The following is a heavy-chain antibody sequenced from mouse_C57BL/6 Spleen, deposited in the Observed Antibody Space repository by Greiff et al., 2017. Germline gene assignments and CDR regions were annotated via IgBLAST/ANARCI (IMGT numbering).Heavy chain of an antibody. D-gene: IGHD1-1*01. CDR3: ARGVTTVVARYWYFDV. CDR1: GYTFTSYW. V-gene: IGHV1-53*01. CDR2: INPSNGGT. J-gene: IGHJ1*03. Sequence: VQLQQPGTELVKPGASVKLSCKASGYTFTSYWMHWVKQRPGQGLEWIGNINPSNGGTNYNEKFKSKATLTVDKSSSTAYMPLSSLTSEDSAVYYCARGVTTVVARYWYFDVWGTGTTVTVSS.